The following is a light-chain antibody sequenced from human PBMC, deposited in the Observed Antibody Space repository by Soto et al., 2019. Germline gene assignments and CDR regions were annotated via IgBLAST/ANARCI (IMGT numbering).Light chain of an antibody. CDR3: SSYTSSSTLV. Sequence: QSVLTQPASVSGSPGQSITISCTGTSSDVGGYNYVSWYQQHPGKAPKLMIYEVSNRPSGVSNLFSGSKSGNTASLTIAGHQDEDEADYYCSSYTSSSTLVFGTGTKVTVL. V-gene: IGLV2-14*01. CDR1: SSDVGGYNY. CDR2: EVS. J-gene: IGLJ1*01.